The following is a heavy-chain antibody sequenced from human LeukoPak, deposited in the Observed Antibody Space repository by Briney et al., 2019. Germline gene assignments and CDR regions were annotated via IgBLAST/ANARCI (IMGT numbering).Heavy chain of an antibody. CDR2: IYTSGST. J-gene: IGHJ4*02. V-gene: IGHV4-61*02. CDR3: ARVRGHFDY. Sequence: SETLSLTCTVSGGSISSGSYYWSWIRQPAGKGLEWIGRIYTSGSTNYNPSLKSRVTISVDVSKNQFSLKLTSVTAADTAVYYCARVRGHFDYWGQGTLVTVSS. CDR1: GGSISSGSYY. D-gene: IGHD3-3*01.